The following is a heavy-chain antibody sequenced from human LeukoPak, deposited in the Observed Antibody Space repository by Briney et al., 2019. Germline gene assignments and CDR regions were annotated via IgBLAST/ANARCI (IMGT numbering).Heavy chain of an antibody. CDR1: GYIFSVYA. V-gene: IGHV7-4-1*02. J-gene: IGHJ1*01. CDR2: INTNTGNP. CDR3: ARDYTIAVGTTTYLQH. Sequence: RASVTVSCKASGYIFSVYALIWVRQAPGQGLELMGWINTNTGNPTYAQGFTGRFVFSLDTSVSTAYLQISSLKAEDTAVYYCARDYTIAVGTTTYLQHWGQGTLVTVSS. D-gene: IGHD1-14*01.